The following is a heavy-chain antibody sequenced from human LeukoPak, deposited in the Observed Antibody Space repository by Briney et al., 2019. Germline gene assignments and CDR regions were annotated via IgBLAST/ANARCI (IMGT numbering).Heavy chain of an antibody. Sequence: SETLSLTCTVSGGSISSSSYYWGWIRQPPGKGLEWVGSIYYTGSTYHNPSLKSRVTISVDTSKSQFSLNLSSVTAADTAVYYCATQYYYDTSGYSPFDYWGQGTLVTVSS. V-gene: IGHV4-39*01. J-gene: IGHJ4*02. D-gene: IGHD3-22*01. CDR2: IYYTGST. CDR1: GGSISSSSYY. CDR3: ATQYYYDTSGYSPFDY.